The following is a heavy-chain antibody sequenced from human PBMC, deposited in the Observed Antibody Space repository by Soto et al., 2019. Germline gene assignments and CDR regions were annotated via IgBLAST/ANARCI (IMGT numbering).Heavy chain of an antibody. CDR3: ARVGWASSPDCSSTSCYAATYDKKRNYYMDV. CDR2: IKQDGSEK. J-gene: IGHJ6*03. CDR1: GFTFSSYW. D-gene: IGHD2-2*01. V-gene: IGHV3-7*01. Sequence: GGSLRLSCAASGFTFSSYWMSWVRQAPGKGLEWVANIKQDGSEKYYVDSVKGRFTISRDNAKNSLYLQMNSLRAEDTAVYYCARVGWASSPDCSSTSCYAATYDKKRNYYMDVWGKGTTVTVSS.